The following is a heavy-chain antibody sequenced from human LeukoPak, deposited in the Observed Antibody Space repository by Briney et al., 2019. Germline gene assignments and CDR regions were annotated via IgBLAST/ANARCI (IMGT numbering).Heavy chain of an antibody. CDR2: IYSGGST. Sequence: PGGSLRLSCAASGFTVSSNYMSWVRQAPGKGLEWVSVIYSGGSTYYADSVKGRFTISRDNSKNTLYLQMNSLRAEDTAVYYCARRRTDVSSWDYFDHWGQGTLVTVSS. CDR1: GFTVSSNY. V-gene: IGHV3-53*01. J-gene: IGHJ4*02. CDR3: ARRRTDVSSWDYFDH. D-gene: IGHD6-13*01.